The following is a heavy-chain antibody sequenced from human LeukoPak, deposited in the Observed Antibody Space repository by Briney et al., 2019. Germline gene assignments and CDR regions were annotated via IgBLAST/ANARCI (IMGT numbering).Heavy chain of an antibody. CDR1: GGSFSGYY. D-gene: IGHD6-19*01. V-gene: IGHV4-34*01. CDR2: INHIGST. J-gene: IGHJ4*02. CDR3: ARTRIAVAGALGY. Sequence: SETLPLTCAVYGGSFSGYYWSWIRQPPGKGLEWIGEINHIGSTNYNPSLKSRATISVDTSKNQFSLKLSSVTAADTAVYYCARTRIAVAGALGYWGQGTLVTVSS.